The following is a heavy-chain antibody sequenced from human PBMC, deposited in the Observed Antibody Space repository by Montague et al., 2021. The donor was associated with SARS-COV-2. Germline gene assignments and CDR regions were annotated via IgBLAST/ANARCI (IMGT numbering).Heavy chain of an antibody. CDR1: GFTFSSYA. CDR2: ISYDGSNK. Sequence: SLRLSCAASGFTFSSYAMHWVRQAPGKGLEWVAVISYDGSNKYYADSVKGRFTISRDSSKNTLYLQMNSLRAEDTAVYYCASELADYGDFDYWGQGTLVTVSS. V-gene: IGHV3-30-3*01. CDR3: ASELADYGDFDY. J-gene: IGHJ4*02. D-gene: IGHD4-17*01.